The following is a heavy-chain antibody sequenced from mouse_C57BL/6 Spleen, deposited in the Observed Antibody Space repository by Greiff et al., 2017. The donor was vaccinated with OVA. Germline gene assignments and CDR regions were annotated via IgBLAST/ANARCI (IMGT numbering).Heavy chain of an antibody. CDR1: GFTFSNYW. Sequence: EVKVEESGGGLVQPGGSMKLSCVASGFTFSNYWMNWVRQSPEKGLEWVAQIRLKSDNYATHYAESVKGRFTISRDDSKSSVYLQMNNLRAEDTGIYYCTGPYYYGSRHGYFDYWGQGTTLTVSS. D-gene: IGHD1-1*01. CDR3: TGPYYYGSRHGYFDY. J-gene: IGHJ2*01. CDR2: IRLKSDNYAT. V-gene: IGHV6-3*01.